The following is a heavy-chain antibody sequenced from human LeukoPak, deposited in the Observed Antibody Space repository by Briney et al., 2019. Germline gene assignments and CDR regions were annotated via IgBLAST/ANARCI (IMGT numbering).Heavy chain of an antibody. J-gene: IGHJ4*02. CDR2: INWNGGST. CDR3: ARYPTYYYDSSGYKEGSYFDY. Sequence: GGSLRLSCAASGFTFDDYGMSWVRQAPGKGLEWVSGINWNGGSTGYADSVKGRFTISRDNAKNSLYLQMNSLRAEDTALYYCARYPTYYYDSSGYKEGSYFDYWGQGTLVTVFS. V-gene: IGHV3-20*04. CDR1: GFTFDDYG. D-gene: IGHD3-22*01.